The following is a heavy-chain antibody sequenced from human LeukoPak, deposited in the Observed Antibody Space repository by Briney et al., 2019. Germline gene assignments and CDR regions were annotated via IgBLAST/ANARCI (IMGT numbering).Heavy chain of an antibody. D-gene: IGHD3-10*01. CDR2: IDPSDSYT. CDR3: ARKYGSGSPFNY. J-gene: IGHJ4*02. Sequence: GESLKISCKGSGYSFTSYWISWVRQMPGKGLGWMGRIDPSDSYTNYSPSFQGHVTISADKSISTAYLQWSSLKASDTAMYYCARKYGSGSPFNYWGQGTLVTVSA. V-gene: IGHV5-10-1*01. CDR1: GYSFTSYW.